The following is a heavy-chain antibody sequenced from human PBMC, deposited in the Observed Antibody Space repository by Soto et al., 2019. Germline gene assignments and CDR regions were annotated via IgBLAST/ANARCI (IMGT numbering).Heavy chain of an antibody. V-gene: IGHV4-59*01. D-gene: IGHD1-26*01. J-gene: IGHJ4*02. CDR3: ARRYGGNFDY. CDR2: IYYSGST. Sequence: SETLSLTCTVSGGSISSYYWSWIRQPPGKGLEWIGYIYYSGSTNYNPSLKSRVTISVDTSKNQFSLKLTSVTAADTAVYYCARRYGGNFDYWGQGTLVTVSS. CDR1: GGSISSYY.